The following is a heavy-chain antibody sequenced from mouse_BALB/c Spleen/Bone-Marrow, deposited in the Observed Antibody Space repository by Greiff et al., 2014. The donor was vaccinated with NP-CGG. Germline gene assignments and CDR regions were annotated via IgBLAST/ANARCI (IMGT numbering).Heavy chain of an antibody. V-gene: IGHV14-3*02. D-gene: IGHD2-1*01. CDR2: IDPANGNT. Sequence: DVKLVESGAELVKPGASVKLSRTASGFNIKDTYIHWVKQRPEQGLEWIGRIDPANGNTKYDPKFQGKATITADTSSNTAYLQLSSLTSEDTAVYYCARYRYGNFDYWGQGTILTVSS. CDR3: ARYRYGNFDY. CDR1: GFNIKDTY. J-gene: IGHJ2*01.